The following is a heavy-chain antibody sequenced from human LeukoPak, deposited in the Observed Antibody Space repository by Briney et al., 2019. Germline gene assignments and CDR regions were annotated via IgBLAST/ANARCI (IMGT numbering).Heavy chain of an antibody. V-gene: IGHV4-34*01. J-gene: IGHJ4*02. CDR1: GGSFSGYY. CDR2: IYHSGST. CDR3: ARVWSGYPILDY. D-gene: IGHD3-3*01. Sequence: SETLSLTCAVYGGSFSGYYWSWIRQPPGKGLEWIGEIYHSGSTYYNPSLKSRVTISVDTSKNQFSLKLSSVTAADTAVYYCARVWSGYPILDYWGQGTLVTVSS.